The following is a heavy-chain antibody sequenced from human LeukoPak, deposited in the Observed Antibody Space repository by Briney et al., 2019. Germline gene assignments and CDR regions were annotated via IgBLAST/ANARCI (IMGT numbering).Heavy chain of an antibody. CDR1: GYTFTGYY. Sequence: GASVKVSCKASGYTFTGYYMHWVRQAPGQGLEWMGWINPNSGGTNYAQKFQGRVTMTRDTSISTAYMELSRLRSDDTAVYYCARAPRYCSGGSCYGSALNGDYWGQGTLVTVSS. V-gene: IGHV1-2*02. J-gene: IGHJ4*02. CDR3: ARAPRYCSGGSCYGSALNGDY. CDR2: INPNSGGT. D-gene: IGHD2-15*01.